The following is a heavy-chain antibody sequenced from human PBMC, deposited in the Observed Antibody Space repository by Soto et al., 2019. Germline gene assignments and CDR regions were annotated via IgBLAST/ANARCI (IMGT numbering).Heavy chain of an antibody. D-gene: IGHD3-3*02. CDR3: ARGESPFYYYYGMDV. CDR2: MNPNSGNT. J-gene: IGHJ6*02. V-gene: IGHV1-8*01. CDR1: GYTFTSYD. Sequence: ASVKVSCKASGYTFTSYDINWLRQATGQGLEWMGWMNPNSGNTGYAQKFQGRVTMTRNTSISTAYMELSSLRSEDTAVYYCARGESPFYYYYGMDVWGQGTTVTVSS.